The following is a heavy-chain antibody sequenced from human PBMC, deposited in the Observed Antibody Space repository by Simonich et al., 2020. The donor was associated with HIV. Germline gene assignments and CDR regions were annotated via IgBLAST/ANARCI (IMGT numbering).Heavy chain of an antibody. J-gene: IGHJ1*01. V-gene: IGHV1-24*01. Sequence: QVQLVQSGAEVKKPGASVKVSCTVSGYTLTDLSLHWLRQAPGKVLELMGNVGPDGGETNYSQEFQGRFTMTEDTSTDTAYMELSSLRSEDTAVYYCATDSAYYYDSRDFYGGYFQHWGQGTLVTVSS. CDR3: ATDSAYYYDSRDFYGGYFQH. CDR1: GYTLTDLS. D-gene: IGHD3-22*01. CDR2: VGPDGGET.